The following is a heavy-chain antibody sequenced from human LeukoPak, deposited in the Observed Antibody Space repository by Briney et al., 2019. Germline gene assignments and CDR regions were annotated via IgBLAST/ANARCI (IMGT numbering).Heavy chain of an antibody. J-gene: IGHJ6*03. CDR2: ISSSSSYI. D-gene: IGHD3-3*01. V-gene: IGHV3-21*01. Sequence: GGSLRLSCAASGFTFSSYSMNWVRQAPGKGLEWVSSISSSSSYIYYVDSVKGRFTISRDNAKNSLYLQMNSLRAEDTAVYYCARSYYDFWSGYYEPIAYYMDVWGKGTTVTVSS. CDR1: GFTFSSYS. CDR3: ARSYYDFWSGYYEPIAYYMDV.